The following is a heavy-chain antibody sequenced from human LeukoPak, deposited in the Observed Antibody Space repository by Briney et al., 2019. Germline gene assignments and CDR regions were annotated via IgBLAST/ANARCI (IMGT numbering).Heavy chain of an antibody. Sequence: PSETLSLTCTVSGGSISSYYWSWIRQPPGKGLEWIGYIYYSGSTNYNPSLKSRVTISVDTSKNQFSLKLSSVTAADTAVYYCARGNYSSSWYNPLDYWGQGTLVTVSS. J-gene: IGHJ4*02. CDR2: IYYSGST. CDR3: ARGNYSSSWYNPLDY. V-gene: IGHV4-59*12. CDR1: GGSISSYY. D-gene: IGHD6-13*01.